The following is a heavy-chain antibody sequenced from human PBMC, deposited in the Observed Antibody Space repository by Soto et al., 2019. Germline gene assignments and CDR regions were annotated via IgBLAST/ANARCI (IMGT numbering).Heavy chain of an antibody. D-gene: IGHD2-15*01. CDR2: ICWNGDE. CDR1: GFSLNTGGVG. CDR3: AHLVGYCSGGTCNPYDEGFDS. J-gene: IGHJ4*01. Sequence: QITLSESCPTLVRPTHTLTLTCTFSGFSLNTGGVGVGWISQPPGKALEWLALICWNGDERYRPSLRSRLTFTKDTSKTRVVHTMTDMDPEDTATYYCAHLVGYCSGGTCNPYDEGFDSWGHGTLVTVSS. V-gene: IGHV2-5*01.